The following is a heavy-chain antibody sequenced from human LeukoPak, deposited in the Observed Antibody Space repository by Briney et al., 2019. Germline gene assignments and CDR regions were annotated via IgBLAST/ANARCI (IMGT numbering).Heavy chain of an antibody. CDR1: GGSFSGYY. CDR3: ARGSMIFLGD. D-gene: IGHD3-22*01. CDR2: INHSGST. V-gene: IGHV4-34*01. J-gene: IGHJ4*02. Sequence: SETLSLTCAVYGGSFSGYYWSWIRQPPGKGLEWIGEINHSGSTNYNPSLKSRVTISVDTSKNQFSLKLSSVTAADTAVYYCARGSMIFLGDWGRGTLVTVSS.